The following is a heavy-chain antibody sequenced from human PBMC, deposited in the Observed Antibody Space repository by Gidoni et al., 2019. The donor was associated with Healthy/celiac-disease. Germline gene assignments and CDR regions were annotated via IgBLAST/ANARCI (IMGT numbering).Heavy chain of an antibody. CDR2: IYWDDDK. Sequence: QITLKESGPTLVKPTQTLTLTCTFSGFSLSTSGVGVGWIRQPPGKALEWLALIYWDDDKRYSPSLKSRLTITKDTSKNQVVLTMTNMDPVDTATYYCAHSDDRYCSSTSCFNYWGQGTLVTVSS. CDR3: AHSDDRYCSSTSCFNY. J-gene: IGHJ4*02. V-gene: IGHV2-5*02. D-gene: IGHD2-2*01. CDR1: GFSLSTSGVG.